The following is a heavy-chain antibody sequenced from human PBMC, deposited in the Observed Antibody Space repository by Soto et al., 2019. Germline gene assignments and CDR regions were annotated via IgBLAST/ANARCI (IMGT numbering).Heavy chain of an antibody. V-gene: IGHV1-18*01. CDR2: ISAYNGNT. J-gene: IGHJ5*01. D-gene: IGHD2-15*01. CDR1: GYTFTSYG. CDR3: ARVGCFMAVVVAATEGHWFDS. Sequence: ASVKVSCKASGYTFTSYGISWVRQAPGQGLEWMGWISAYNGNTNYAQKLQGRVTMTTDTSTSTAYMELRSLRSDDTAVYYCARVGCFMAVVVAATEGHWFDSWGQRPLVTVSA.